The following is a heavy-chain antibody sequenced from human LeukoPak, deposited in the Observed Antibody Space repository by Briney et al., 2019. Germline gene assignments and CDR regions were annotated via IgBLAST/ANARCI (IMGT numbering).Heavy chain of an antibody. V-gene: IGHV3-30*02. J-gene: IGHJ6*04. CDR2: IQNDGSNE. CDR3: AELGITMIGGV. D-gene: IGHD3-10*02. Sequence: GGSLRLSCAASGFTFRSYGMHWVRQAPGKGLEWVAYIQNDGSNEQYADSVKGRFSISRDSSKNILYLQMNSLRAEDTAVYYCAELGITMIGGVWGKGTTVTISS. CDR1: GFTFRSYG.